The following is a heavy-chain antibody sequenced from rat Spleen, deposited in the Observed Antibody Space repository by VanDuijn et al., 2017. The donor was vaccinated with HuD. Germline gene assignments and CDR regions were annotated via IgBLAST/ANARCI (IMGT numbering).Heavy chain of an antibody. Sequence: EVQLQESGPGLVKPSQSLSLTCSVTGYTITSGYDWSWIRKFPGNKMEWMGYISYSGSTNYNPSLKSRISITRDTSKNQFFLQLNSVTTEDTATYYCARVGLGPDYFDYWGQGVMVTVSS. CDR2: ISYSGST. D-gene: IGHD5-1*01. V-gene: IGHV3-4*01. CDR1: GYTITSGY. CDR3: ARVGLGPDYFDY. J-gene: IGHJ2*01.